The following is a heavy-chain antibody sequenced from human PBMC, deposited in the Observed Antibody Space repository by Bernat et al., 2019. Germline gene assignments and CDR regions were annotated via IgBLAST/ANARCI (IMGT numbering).Heavy chain of an antibody. CDR2: IDWDGDT. J-gene: IGHJ4*02. D-gene: IGHD3-22*01. CDR3: ARVYYDTTRRRIDY. Sequence: QVTLRESGPALVKPTQTLTLTCTFSGFSLRTSAMCVTWIRQPPGKALEWLARIDWDGDTHYSTSLKTRLTISKDTSKNQVVLTMTNMDPVDTGTYYCARVYYDTTRRRIDYWGQGTLVTVSS. V-gene: IGHV2-70*15. CDR1: GFSLRTSAMC.